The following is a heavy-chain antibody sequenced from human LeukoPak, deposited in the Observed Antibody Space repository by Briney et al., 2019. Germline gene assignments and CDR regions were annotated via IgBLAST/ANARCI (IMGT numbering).Heavy chain of an antibody. V-gene: IGHV3-11*01. Sequence: RTGGSLRLSCAASGFTFSDYYMTWIPQAPGKGLERISYISSSGSTIYYAGSVKGRFTISRDNAKNSLYLKMNSLRAEDTAVYYCARAPLGMVRGVTMDVWGKGTTVTVSS. CDR2: ISSSGSTI. D-gene: IGHD3-10*01. CDR1: GFTFSDYY. CDR3: ARAPLGMVRGVTMDV. J-gene: IGHJ6*03.